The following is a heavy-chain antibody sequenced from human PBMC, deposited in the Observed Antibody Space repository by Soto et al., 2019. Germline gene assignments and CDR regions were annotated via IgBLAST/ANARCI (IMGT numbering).Heavy chain of an antibody. CDR3: AKHYGDSAYYSFDY. J-gene: IGHJ4*02. V-gene: IGHV3-23*01. CDR2: IGDSGGST. D-gene: IGHD4-17*01. Sequence: RTGGSLRLSCAASGFTFSSYAMSWVRQAPGKGLEWVSVIGDSGGSTFYADSVKGRFTISRDNSKNTLFLQMNSLRAEDTAVYYCAKHYGDSAYYSFDYWGQGTLVTVSS. CDR1: GFTFSSYA.